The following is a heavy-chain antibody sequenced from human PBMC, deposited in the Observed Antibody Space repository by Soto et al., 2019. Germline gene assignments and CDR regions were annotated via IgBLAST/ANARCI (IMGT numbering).Heavy chain of an antibody. J-gene: IGHJ4*02. CDR2: INPSGGST. CDR1: GYPFTNFY. CDR3: ARADYYGSSGYHLDY. D-gene: IGHD3-22*01. Sequence: QVQVAQSGAEVQRPGSSVKVSCWASGYPFTNFYIHWVRQAPGQGLEWLGIINPSGGSTAYAQKFLGRVTMTRDTSTSTVYMEVSSLRSEDTAVYYFARADYYGSSGYHLDYWGQGTLVTVSS. V-gene: IGHV1-46*01.